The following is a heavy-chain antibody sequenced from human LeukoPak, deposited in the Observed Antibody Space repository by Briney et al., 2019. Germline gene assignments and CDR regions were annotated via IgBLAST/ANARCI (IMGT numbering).Heavy chain of an antibody. CDR2: IHNSGST. Sequence: SETLPLTCTVSGGSVSSGSYYWSWIRQPPGKGLEWIGYIHNSGSTNYNPSLKSRVTISVDTSKNQFSLRLSSVTAADTAIYYCARVVLEYISDWPGVYFDYWGQGSLVTVSS. CDR3: ARVVLEYISDWPGVYFDY. J-gene: IGHJ4*02. D-gene: IGHD6-19*01. V-gene: IGHV4-61*01. CDR1: GGSVSSGSYY.